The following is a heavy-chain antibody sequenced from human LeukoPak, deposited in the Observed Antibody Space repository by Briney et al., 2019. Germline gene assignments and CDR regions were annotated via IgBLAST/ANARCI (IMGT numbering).Heavy chain of an antibody. V-gene: IGHV4-59*01. CDR2: IYYSGTT. CDR3: ARDPYSSTRSYGMDV. J-gene: IGHJ6*02. CDR1: GGSISSYY. Sequence: SETLSLTCTVSGGSISSYYWNWMRQPPGKGLEWIGYIYYSGTTNYNPSLKSRVTISLDTSKNQFSLKLSSVTAADTAVYYCARDPYSSTRSYGMDVWGQGTTVSVSS. D-gene: IGHD6-13*01.